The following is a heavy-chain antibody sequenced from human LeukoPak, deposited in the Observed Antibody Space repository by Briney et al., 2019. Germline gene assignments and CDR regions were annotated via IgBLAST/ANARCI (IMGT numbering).Heavy chain of an antibody. CDR2: ISSSGSTI. D-gene: IGHD3-10*01. CDR1: GFTFSSYE. CDR3: AREIGRGVISPYFDS. Sequence: GGSLRLSCAASGFTFSSYEMNWVRQAPGKGLEWVSYISSSGSTIYYADSVKGRFTISRDNAKNSLYLQMNSLRAEDTAVYYCAREIGRGVISPYFDSWGQGTLVTVSS. J-gene: IGHJ4*02. V-gene: IGHV3-48*03.